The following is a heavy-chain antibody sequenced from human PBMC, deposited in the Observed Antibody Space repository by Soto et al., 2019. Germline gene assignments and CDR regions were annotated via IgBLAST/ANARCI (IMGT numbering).Heavy chain of an antibody. V-gene: IGHV2-5*01. CDR3: AHSSGSGSYLRYYYYYGMDV. D-gene: IGHD3-10*01. CDR2: IYWNDDK. CDR1: GFSLSTSGVG. Sequence: SGPTLVNPTQTLTLTCTFSGFSLSTSGVGVGWIRQPPGKALEWLALIYWNDDKRYSPSLKSRLTITKDTSKNQVVLTMTNMDPVDTATYYCAHSSGSGSYLRYYYYYGMDVWGQGTTVTVSS. J-gene: IGHJ6*02.